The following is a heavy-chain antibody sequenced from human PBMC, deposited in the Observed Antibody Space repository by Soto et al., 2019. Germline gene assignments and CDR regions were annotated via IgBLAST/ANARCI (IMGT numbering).Heavy chain of an antibody. Sequence: QVQLVESGGGVVQPGRSLRLSCAASGFTFSSYGMHWVRQAPGKGLEWVAVISYDGSNKYCADSVKGRFTISRDNSKNTLYLQMNSLRAEDTAVYYCAKGFFWYSGSYLLDYWGQGTLVTVSS. CDR1: GFTFSSYG. V-gene: IGHV3-30*18. CDR2: ISYDGSNK. CDR3: AKGFFWYSGSYLLDY. J-gene: IGHJ4*02. D-gene: IGHD1-26*01.